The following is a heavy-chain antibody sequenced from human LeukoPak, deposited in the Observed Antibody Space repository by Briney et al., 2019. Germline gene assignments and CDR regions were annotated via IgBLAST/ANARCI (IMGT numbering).Heavy chain of an antibody. CDR3: ARVLSSNIDY. J-gene: IGHJ4*02. V-gene: IGHV1-2*02. CDR2: INPNTNGT. CDR1: GYTFTGYY. D-gene: IGHD2/OR15-2a*01. Sequence: GASVKVSCKASGYTFTGYYMHWVRQAPGQGLEWMGWINPNTNGTNYAQKFQGRLTMTRDTSISTAYMELSRLRSDDTAVYYCARVLSSNIDYWGQGTPVTVSS.